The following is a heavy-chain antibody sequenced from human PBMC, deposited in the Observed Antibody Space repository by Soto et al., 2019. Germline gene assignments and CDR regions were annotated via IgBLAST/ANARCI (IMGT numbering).Heavy chain of an antibody. J-gene: IGHJ5*02. CDR2: MNPNSGNT. CDR1: GYTFTSYD. Sequence: ASVKVSCKASGYTFTSYDINWVRQATVQGLEWMGRMNPNSGNTGYAQKLQGRVTMTTDTSTSTAYMELRSLRSDDTAVYYCARDLYWFDPWGQGTLVTVSS. CDR3: ARDLYWFDP. V-gene: IGHV1-8*01.